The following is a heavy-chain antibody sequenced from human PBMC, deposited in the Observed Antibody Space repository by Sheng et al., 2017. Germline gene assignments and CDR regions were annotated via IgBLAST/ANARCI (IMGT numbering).Heavy chain of an antibody. V-gene: IGHV1-69*05. J-gene: IGHJ6*03. CDR2: IIPIFGTA. CDR1: GGTFSSYA. D-gene: IGHD5-12*01. Sequence: QVQLVQSGAEVKKPGSSVKVSCKASGGTFSSYAISWVRQAPGQGLEWMGGIIPIFGTANYAQKFQGRVTITTDESTSTAYMELSSLRSEDTAVYYCARDGPLREYSGYEDDYYYYYMDVWGKGTTVTVSS. CDR3: ARDGPLREYSGYEDDYYYYYMDV.